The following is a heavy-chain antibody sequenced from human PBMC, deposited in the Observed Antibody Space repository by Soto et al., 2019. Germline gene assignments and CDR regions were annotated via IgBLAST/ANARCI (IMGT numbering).Heavy chain of an antibody. Sequence: GSLRLSCAASGFTFSSYAMSWVRQAPWKGLEWVSAISGSGGSTYYADSVKGRFTISRDNSKNTLYLQMNSLRAEDTAVYYCANYFSPGYSYGTAYWGQGTLVTVSS. V-gene: IGHV3-23*01. CDR3: ANYFSPGYSYGTAY. D-gene: IGHD5-18*01. CDR1: GFTFSSYA. J-gene: IGHJ1*01. CDR2: ISGSGGST.